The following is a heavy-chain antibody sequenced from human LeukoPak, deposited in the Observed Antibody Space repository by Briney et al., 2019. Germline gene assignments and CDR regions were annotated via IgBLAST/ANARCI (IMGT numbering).Heavy chain of an antibody. Sequence: PSETLSLTCTVYGGSISRYYWSWIRQPAGKGLEWIGRIYTSGSTNYNPSFKSRVTMSVDTSKNQFSLKLNSVTAADTAVYYCARRVATKPKYCFDSWGRGTLVTVSS. V-gene: IGHV4-4*07. CDR2: IYTSGST. J-gene: IGHJ4*02. CDR3: ARRVATKPKYCFDS. D-gene: IGHD5-24*01. CDR1: GGSISRYY.